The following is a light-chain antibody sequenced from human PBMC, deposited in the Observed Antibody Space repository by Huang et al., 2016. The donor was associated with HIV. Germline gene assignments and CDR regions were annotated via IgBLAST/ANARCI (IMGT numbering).Light chain of an antibody. Sequence: DIVMTQSPLSPPVTPGEPASISCRSSQSLLHRNGYNYLDWYLQKPGQSPQLLIYLGSTRASGVPDRFSGSGSGTDFTLNISRVEAEDVGVYHCMQALQTPLTFGGGTKVEIK. CDR3: MQALQTPLT. CDR1: QSLLHRNGYNY. J-gene: IGKJ4*01. CDR2: LGS. V-gene: IGKV2-28*01.